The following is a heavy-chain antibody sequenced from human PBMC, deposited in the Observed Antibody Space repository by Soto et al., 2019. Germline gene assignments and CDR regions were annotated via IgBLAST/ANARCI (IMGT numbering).Heavy chain of an antibody. D-gene: IGHD1-20*01. J-gene: IGHJ4*02. V-gene: IGHV3-48*03. CDR2: ISSSGSTI. CDR1: GFTFSSYE. Sequence: PGGSLRLSCAASGFTFSSYEMNWVRQAPGKGLEWVSYISSSGSTIYYADSVKGRFTISRDNAKNSLYLQMNSLRAEDTAVYYCARGDNWNFDYWGQGTLVTVSS. CDR3: ARGDNWNFDY.